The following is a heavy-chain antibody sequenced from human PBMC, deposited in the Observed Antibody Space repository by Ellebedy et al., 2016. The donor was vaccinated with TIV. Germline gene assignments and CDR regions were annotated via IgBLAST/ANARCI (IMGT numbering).Heavy chain of an antibody. D-gene: IGHD5-24*01. CDR3: ARDRGNGYNYRSPFDH. J-gene: IGHJ4*01. V-gene: IGHV3-7*01. CDR2: IKPDGSAQ. CDR1: GFTFSNYW. Sequence: GESLKISCAASGFTFSNYWMSWVRQAPGKGLEWVGNIKPDGSAQYYVDSVKGRFTMSRDNAKNSLYLQMDRLRAEDKAVYYCARDRGNGYNYRSPFDHWGHGSLVTVSS.